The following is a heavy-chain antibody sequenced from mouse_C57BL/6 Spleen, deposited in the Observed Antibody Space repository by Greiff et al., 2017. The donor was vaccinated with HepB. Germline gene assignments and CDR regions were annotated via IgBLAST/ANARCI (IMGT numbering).Heavy chain of an antibody. CDR2: ISSGGSYT. J-gene: IGHJ1*03. V-gene: IGHV5-6*01. Sequence: EVMLVESGGDLAKPGGSLKLSCAASGFTFSSYGMSWVRQTPDKRLEWVATISSGGSYTYYPDSVKGRFTISRDNAKNTLYLQMSSLKSEDTAMYYCARQSSYWYFDVWGTGTTVTVSS. CDR1: GFTFSSYG. D-gene: IGHD1-1*01. CDR3: ARQSSYWYFDV.